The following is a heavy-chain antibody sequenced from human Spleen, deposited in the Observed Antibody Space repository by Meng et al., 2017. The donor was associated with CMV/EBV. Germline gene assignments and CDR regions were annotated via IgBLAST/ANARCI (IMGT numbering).Heavy chain of an antibody. CDR2: INPNSGGT. D-gene: IGHD6-13*01. V-gene: IGHV1-2*02. CDR3: ARPPSIAAAGSDDY. Sequence: KASGYTFTGYYMHWVRQAPGQGLEWMGWINPNSGGTNYAQKFQGRVTMTRDTSISTAYMELSRLRSDDTAVYYCARPPSIAAAGSDDYWGQGTLVTVSS. J-gene: IGHJ4*02. CDR1: GYTFTGYY.